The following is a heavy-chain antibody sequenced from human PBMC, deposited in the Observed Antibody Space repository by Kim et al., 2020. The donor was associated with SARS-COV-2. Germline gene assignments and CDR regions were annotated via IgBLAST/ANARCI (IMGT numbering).Heavy chain of an antibody. V-gene: IGHV1-46*01. CDR3: AGVIGAAVAGPYYDYGMDV. J-gene: IGHJ6*02. CDR1: GYTFTSYY. Sequence: ASVKVSCKASGYTFTSYYMHWVRQAPGQGLEWMGIINPSGGSTSYAQKFQGRVTMTRDTSTSTVYMELSSLRSEDTAVYYCAGVIGAAVAGPYYDYGMDVWGQGTTVTVSS. D-gene: IGHD6-19*01. CDR2: INPSGGST.